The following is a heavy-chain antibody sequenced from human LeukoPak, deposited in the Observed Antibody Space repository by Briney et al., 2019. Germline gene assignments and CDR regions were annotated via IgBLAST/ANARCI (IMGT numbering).Heavy chain of an antibody. CDR2: IYYSGST. V-gene: IGHV4-59*01. D-gene: IGHD3-22*01. CDR1: GGSISSYY. Sequence: PSETLSLTCTVSGGSISSYYWSWIRQPPGKGLEWIGYIYYSGSTNYNPSLKSRVTISVDTSKNQFSLKLSSVTAADTAVYYCARDRTNSAYYYDSSRGYAFDIWGQGTMATVSS. J-gene: IGHJ3*02. CDR3: ARDRTNSAYYYDSSRGYAFDI.